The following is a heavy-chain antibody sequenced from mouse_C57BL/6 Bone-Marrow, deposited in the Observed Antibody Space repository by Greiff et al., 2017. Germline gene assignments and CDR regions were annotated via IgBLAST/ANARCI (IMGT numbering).Heavy chain of an antibody. J-gene: IGHJ4*01. D-gene: IGHD2-2*01. CDR1: GYEFTTHD. CDR3: ARQGYGRGDY. Sequence: DVQLVQPGGGLVQPGESLKLSCESSGYEFTTHDMPWVRQTPGKRLELVGAINSDGGSTYYPDTMERRFIISRDKSEKTVYLRMSSLRSEDTALYDCARQGYGRGDYWGQGTSVTVSS. CDR2: INSDGGST. V-gene: IGHV5-2*01.